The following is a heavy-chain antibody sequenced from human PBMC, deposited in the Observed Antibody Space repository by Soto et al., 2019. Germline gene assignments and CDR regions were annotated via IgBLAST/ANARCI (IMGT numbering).Heavy chain of an antibody. D-gene: IGHD1-7*01. CDR2: IYYIGAY. CDR1: GASVSSYY. V-gene: IGHV4-59*02. CDR3: ARTPETRDWLDP. J-gene: IGHJ5*02. Sequence: QVQLQQSGTGLVRPSETLSLSCSVSGASVSSYYWSWVRQPPGKGLEWIGYIYYIGAYNYNPSLKRRVTISVDTSKNQVSLKLTSVTAADTAVYYCARTPETRDWLDPWGQGTLVTVSS.